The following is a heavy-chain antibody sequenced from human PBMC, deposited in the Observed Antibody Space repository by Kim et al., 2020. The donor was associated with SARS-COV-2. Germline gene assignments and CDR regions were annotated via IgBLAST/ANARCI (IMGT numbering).Heavy chain of an antibody. D-gene: IGHD3-16*02. CDR3: ARTMITFGGVIGDY. CDR2: FDPSDSYT. J-gene: IGHJ4*02. Sequence: GESLKISCKGSGYSFTSYWINWVRQMPGKGLEWLGRFDPSDSYTNYSPSFQGHVTISADKSISTAYLQWSSLKASDTAMYYCARTMITFGGVIGDYWGQGTLVTVSS. CDR1: GYSFTSYW. V-gene: IGHV5-10-1*01.